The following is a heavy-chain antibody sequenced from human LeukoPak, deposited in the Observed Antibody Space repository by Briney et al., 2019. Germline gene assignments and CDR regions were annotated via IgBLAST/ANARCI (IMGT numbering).Heavy chain of an antibody. CDR3: TRDPRLVDY. CDR2: ISGSGSDI. V-gene: IGHV3-11*01. CDR1: GFSFSDFY. Sequence: GGSLRLSCEASGFSFSDFYMTWLRQAPGKGLEWASYISGSGSDINYADSVKGRFTISRDNAENSLYLQMNSLRAEDTAMYYCTRDPRLVDYWGQGTLVTVSS. J-gene: IGHJ4*02.